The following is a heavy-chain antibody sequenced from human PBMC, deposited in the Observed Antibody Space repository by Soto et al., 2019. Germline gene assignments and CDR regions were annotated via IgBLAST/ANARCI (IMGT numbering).Heavy chain of an antibody. D-gene: IGHD2-15*01. V-gene: IGHV3-30*04. Sequence: QVQLVQSGGGVVQPGRSLTLSCAASGVTFNTYAMHWVRQAPGKGLEWVAIVSYDGSNKYYADSVKGRFTISRDNSKNKLNLQMNNVRADDTAVYYCAKDRGRYCSGARCYLFDSWGQGTLVTVSS. CDR2: VSYDGSNK. CDR1: GVTFNTYA. J-gene: IGHJ4*02. CDR3: AKDRGRYCSGARCYLFDS.